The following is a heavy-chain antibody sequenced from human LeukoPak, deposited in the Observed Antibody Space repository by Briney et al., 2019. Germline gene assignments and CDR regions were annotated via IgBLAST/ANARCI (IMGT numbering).Heavy chain of an antibody. J-gene: IGHJ5*02. CDR2: IYSSGST. D-gene: IGHD3-10*01. CDR3: ARDPSSFGERFDP. Sequence: PSETLSLTCTVSGGSISSYYWNWIRQPAGKGPEWIGRIYSSGSTNYNPSLKSRVTMSVDTSKNQFSLKLSSVTAADTAVYYCARDPSSFGERFDPWGQGTLVAVSS. V-gene: IGHV4-4*07. CDR1: GGSISSYY.